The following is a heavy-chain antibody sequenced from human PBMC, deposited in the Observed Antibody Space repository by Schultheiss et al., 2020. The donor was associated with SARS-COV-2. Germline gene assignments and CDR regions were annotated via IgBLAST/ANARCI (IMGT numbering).Heavy chain of an antibody. CDR3: ARGLKYYYDSSGQYGMDV. V-gene: IGHV1-69*13. Sequence: SVKVSCKASGGAFTFNNFVISWVRQAPGQGLEWMGGIIPLSGTPNYAQKFQGRVTITADESTSTAYMELSSLRSEDTAVYYCARGLKYYYDSSGQYGMDVWGQGTTVTVSS. CDR1: GGAFTFNNFV. D-gene: IGHD3-22*01. J-gene: IGHJ6*02. CDR2: IIPLSGTP.